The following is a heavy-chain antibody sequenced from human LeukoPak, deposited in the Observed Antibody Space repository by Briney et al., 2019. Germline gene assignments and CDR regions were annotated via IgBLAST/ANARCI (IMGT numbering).Heavy chain of an antibody. Sequence: MSSETLSLTCTVSGGSISSSSYYWGWIRQPPGKGLEWIGSIYYSGSTYYNPSLKSRVTISVDTSKNQFSLKLSSVTAADTAVYYCARHDDRITISPWGQGTLVTVSS. D-gene: IGHD3-3*01. J-gene: IGHJ5*02. CDR3: ARHDDRITISP. CDR1: GGSISSSSYY. CDR2: IYYSGST. V-gene: IGHV4-39*01.